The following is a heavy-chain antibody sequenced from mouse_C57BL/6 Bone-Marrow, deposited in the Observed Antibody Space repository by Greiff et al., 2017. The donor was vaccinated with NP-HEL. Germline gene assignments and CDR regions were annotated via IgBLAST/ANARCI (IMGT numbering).Heavy chain of an antibody. J-gene: IGHJ3*01. CDR2: INPYNGDT. V-gene: IGHV1-20*01. Sequence: EVQLQQSGPELVKPGDSVKISCKASGYSFTGYFMNWVMQSHGKSLEWIGRINPYNGDTFYNQKFKGKATLTVDKSSSTAHMELRSLTSEDSAVYYCARGDYDYERFAYWGQGTLVTVSA. D-gene: IGHD2-4*01. CDR1: GYSFTGYF. CDR3: ARGDYDYERFAY.